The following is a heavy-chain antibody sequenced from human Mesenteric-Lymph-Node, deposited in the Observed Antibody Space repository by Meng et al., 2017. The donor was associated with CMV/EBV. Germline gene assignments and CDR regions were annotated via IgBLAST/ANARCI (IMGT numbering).Heavy chain of an antibody. CDR3: AKPDYYGSDFFDS. V-gene: IGHV3-30-3*02. CDR2: ISYGGTTK. CDR1: GFTFRSYA. D-gene: IGHD3-10*01. J-gene: IGHJ4*02. Sequence: GESLKISCAASGFTFRSYAMNWVRRAPGKGLEWVAVISYGGTTKYFAESVKGRFTISRDNSKNTVHLQMNSLRAEDTAVYYCAKPDYYGSDFFDSWGQGTLVTVSS.